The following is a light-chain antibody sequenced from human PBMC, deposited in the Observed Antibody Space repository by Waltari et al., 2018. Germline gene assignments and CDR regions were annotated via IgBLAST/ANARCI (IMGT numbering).Light chain of an antibody. Sequence: EIVLTQSPATLSLSPGERVILSCRASQSVSNSLAWYQQKPGQAPRLLIYGTSSRATGIPDRFSGSGSGTDFTLIISSLEPEDFAVYYCQQYGSWPLTFGGGTKVEIK. J-gene: IGKJ4*01. CDR2: GTS. CDR1: QSVSNS. V-gene: IGKV3-20*01. CDR3: QQYGSWPLT.